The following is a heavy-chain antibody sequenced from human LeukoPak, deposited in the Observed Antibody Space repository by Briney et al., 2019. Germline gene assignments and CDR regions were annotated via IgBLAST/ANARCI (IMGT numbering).Heavy chain of an antibody. CDR1: GGSISSSSYY. J-gene: IGHJ6*03. V-gene: IGHV4-61*01. CDR2: IYYSGST. D-gene: IGHD6-13*01. Sequence: SETLSLTCTVSGGSISSSSYYWSWIRQPPGKGLEYIGSIYYSGSTNYNPSLRSRVTISLDTSKNQISLRLTSVTAADTAVYYCARARLGSSWGDYMDVWGKGTTVTVSS. CDR3: ARARLGSSWGDYMDV.